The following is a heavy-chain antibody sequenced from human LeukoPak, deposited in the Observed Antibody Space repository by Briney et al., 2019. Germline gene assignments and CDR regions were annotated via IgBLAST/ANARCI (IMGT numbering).Heavy chain of an antibody. CDR3: ARAPFLNRNYYRY. CDR2: IIPIFGTA. Sequence: VASVKVSCKASGGTFSSYAISWVRQAPGQGLEWMGGIIPIFGTANYAQKFQGRVTITADESTSTAYMELSSLRSEDTAVYYCARAPFLNRNYYRYWGQGTLVTVSS. J-gene: IGHJ4*02. D-gene: IGHD1-14*01. V-gene: IGHV1-69*13. CDR1: GGTFSSYA.